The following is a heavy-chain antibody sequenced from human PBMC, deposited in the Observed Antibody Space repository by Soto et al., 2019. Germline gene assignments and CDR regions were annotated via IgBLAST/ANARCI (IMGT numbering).Heavy chain of an antibody. CDR1: GYTFTSYG. CDR2: ISAYNGNT. CDR3: ARFHSQSIAAAGFWFDP. V-gene: IGHV1-18*01. J-gene: IGHJ5*02. Sequence: ASVKVSCKASGYTFTSYGISWVRQAPGQGLEWMGWISAYNGNTNYAQKLQGRVTMTTDTSTSTAYMELRSLRSDDTAVYYCARFHSQSIAAAGFWFDPWGQGTLVTVSS. D-gene: IGHD6-13*01.